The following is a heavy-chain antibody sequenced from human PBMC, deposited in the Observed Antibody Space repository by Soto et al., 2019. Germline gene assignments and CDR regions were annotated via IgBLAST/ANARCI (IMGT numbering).Heavy chain of an antibody. CDR3: ARESEDLTSNFDY. CDR1: GFTFTRYS. CDR2: ISSTTNHI. Sequence: GGSLRLSCAASGFTFTRYSIHWLRQAPGKGLEWVSSISSTTNHIYYADCMNGRFTVSRDNAKNSVYLEMNSLSAEDTAVYYCARESEDLTSNFDYWGQGTLVTVSS. V-gene: IGHV3-21*01. J-gene: IGHJ4*02.